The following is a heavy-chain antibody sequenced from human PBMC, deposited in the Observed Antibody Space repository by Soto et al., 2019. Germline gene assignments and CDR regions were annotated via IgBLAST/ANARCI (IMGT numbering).Heavy chain of an antibody. Sequence: SETLSLTCSFSGDSVTSHYLTWIRQSPGKGLEWIGYMHYTGFSHYNPSLKSRLTISVDRSKNQFTLKLSSVTAADTAVYYCARHVSADRGEFDYWGQGTLVTVSS. CDR1: GDSVTSHY. CDR3: ARHVSADRGEFDY. V-gene: IGHV4-59*08. CDR2: MHYTGFS. D-gene: IGHD3-10*01. J-gene: IGHJ4*02.